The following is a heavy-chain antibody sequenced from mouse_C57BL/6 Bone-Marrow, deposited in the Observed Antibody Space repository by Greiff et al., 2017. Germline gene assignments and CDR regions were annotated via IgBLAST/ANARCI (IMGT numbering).Heavy chain of an antibody. Sequence: VHVKQSGAELARPGASVKLSCKASGYTFTSYGISWVKQRTGQGLEWIGEIYPRSGNTYYNEKFKGKATLTADKSSSTAYMELRSLTSEDSAVYFCARSYYGRGDYWGQGTSVTVSS. CDR3: ARSYYGRGDY. J-gene: IGHJ4*01. CDR1: GYTFTSYG. CDR2: IYPRSGNT. V-gene: IGHV1-81*01. D-gene: IGHD1-1*01.